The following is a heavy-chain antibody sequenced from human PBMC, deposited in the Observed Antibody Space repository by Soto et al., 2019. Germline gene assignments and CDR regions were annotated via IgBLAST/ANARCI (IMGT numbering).Heavy chain of an antibody. D-gene: IGHD3-9*01. CDR1: GGSISNYY. CDR2: IYYSGST. Sequence: PSETLSLTCTVSGGSISNYYWSWIRQPPGKGLEWIGYIYYSGSTKYNPSLKSRVTISVDTSKNQFSLNLNSVTAADTAVYYCARGDILTGRNWFDHWGQGTLVTVSS. CDR3: ARGDILTGRNWFDH. J-gene: IGHJ5*02. V-gene: IGHV4-59*01.